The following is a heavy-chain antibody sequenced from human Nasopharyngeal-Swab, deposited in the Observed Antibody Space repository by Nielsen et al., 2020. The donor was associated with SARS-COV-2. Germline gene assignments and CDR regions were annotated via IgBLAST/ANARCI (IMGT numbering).Heavy chain of an antibody. CDR3: ARSSGYDYGMDV. J-gene: IGHJ6*02. CDR1: GFPVPSNY. CDR2: IYSGGST. D-gene: IGHD3-22*01. Sequence: LSLTCSASGFPVPSNYMSWVRQAPGKGLEWVSVIYSGGSTYYADSVKGRFTISRDNSKNTLYLQMNSLRAEDTAVYYCARSSGYDYGMDVWGQGTTVTVSS. V-gene: IGHV3-53*01.